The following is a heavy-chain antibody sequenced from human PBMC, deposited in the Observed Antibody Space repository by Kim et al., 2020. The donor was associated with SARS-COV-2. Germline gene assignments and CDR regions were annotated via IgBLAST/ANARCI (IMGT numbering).Heavy chain of an antibody. V-gene: IGHV4-39*07. CDR3: ARDQFLSGPIPFDY. D-gene: IGHD1-1*01. J-gene: IGHJ4*02. Sequence: NPSLKSRVTISVGTSKNQFSLKLSSVTAADTAVYYCARDQFLSGPIPFDYWGQGTLVTVSS.